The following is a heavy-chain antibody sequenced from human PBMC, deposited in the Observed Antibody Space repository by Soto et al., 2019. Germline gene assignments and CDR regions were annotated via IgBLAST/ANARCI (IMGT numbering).Heavy chain of an antibody. D-gene: IGHD3-22*01. CDR2: ISAYNGNT. J-gene: IGHJ4*02. CDR3: ARAAYYYESSGYYPGDY. CDR1: GYTFTSYG. Sequence: ASVKVSCKASGYTFTSYGISWVRQAPGQGLEWMGWISAYNGNTNYAQKLQGRVTMTTDTSTSTAYMELRSLRSEDTAVYYSARAAYYYESSGYYPGDYWGQGTLVTVSS. V-gene: IGHV1-18*01.